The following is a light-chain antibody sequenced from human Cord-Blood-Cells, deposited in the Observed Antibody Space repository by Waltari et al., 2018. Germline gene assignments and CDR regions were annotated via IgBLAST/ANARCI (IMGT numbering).Light chain of an antibody. V-gene: IGKV1-39*01. CDR1: QSISSY. Sequence: DIQMTQSPSSLSASAGDRVTITCRASQSISSYLNWYQQKPGKAPKLLIYAASSLQSGVPSRFSGSGSGTDFTLTISSLQPEDFATYYCQQSYSTPRMLTFGGGTKVEIK. J-gene: IGKJ4*01. CDR3: QQSYSTPRMLT. CDR2: AAS.